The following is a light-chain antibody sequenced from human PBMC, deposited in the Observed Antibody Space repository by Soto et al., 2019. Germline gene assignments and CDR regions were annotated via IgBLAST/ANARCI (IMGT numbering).Light chain of an antibody. Sequence: EIVLTQSPGTLSLSPGERATLSCRASQSVSSSYLAWYQQKPGQAPRLLIYGASSRATGIPDRFSGCGFGTYFNLIISRLEHAYFAVYYCQQSGSTPLTFGVGTQVEIK. J-gene: IGKJ4*01. CDR1: QSVSSSY. V-gene: IGKV3-20*01. CDR3: QQSGSTPLT. CDR2: GAS.